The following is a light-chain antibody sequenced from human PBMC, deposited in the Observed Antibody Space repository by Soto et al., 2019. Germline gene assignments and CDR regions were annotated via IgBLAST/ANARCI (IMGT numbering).Light chain of an antibody. CDR1: SSDVGSYDL. Sequence: QSALTQPASVSGSPGQSITISCAGTSSDVGSYDLLSWYQQHPDKAPKLIIHEVRKRPSGVPYRFSGSKSGNTASLTISGLQAEDEDEYECCSDAVSSTVVFGGGTKLTVL. J-gene: IGLJ2*01. V-gene: IGLV2-23*02. CDR2: EVR. CDR3: CSDAVSSTVV.